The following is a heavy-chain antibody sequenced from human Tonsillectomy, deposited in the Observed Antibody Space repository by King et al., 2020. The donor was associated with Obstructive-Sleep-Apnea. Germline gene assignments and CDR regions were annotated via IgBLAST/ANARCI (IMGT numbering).Heavy chain of an antibody. CDR1: GFTFSRYS. CDR3: ARDRPYSTAVMNY. D-gene: IGHD4-23*01. Sequence: VQLVESGGGLAQPGGSLRLSCAASGFTFSRYSMNWVRQAPGKGPEWIAHISTSGSTIYYADSVKGRFIISRDSAKNSMYLQMNSLRAEDTGVYFCARDRPYSTAVMNYWGQGTLVTVSS. V-gene: IGHV3-48*04. CDR2: ISTSGSTI. J-gene: IGHJ4*02.